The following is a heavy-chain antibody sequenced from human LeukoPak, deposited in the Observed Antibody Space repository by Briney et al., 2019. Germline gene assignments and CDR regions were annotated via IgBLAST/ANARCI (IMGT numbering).Heavy chain of an antibody. Sequence: PGGSLRLSCAASGFTFSSYWMHWVRQAPGKGLVWVSRINSDGSSTSYADSVKGRFTISRDNAKNTLYLQMNSLRAEDTAVYYCARDLDSSSSFYYYYGMDVWGQGTTVTVSS. D-gene: IGHD6-6*01. CDR2: INSDGSST. V-gene: IGHV3-74*01. CDR1: GFTFSSYW. CDR3: ARDLDSSSSFYYYYGMDV. J-gene: IGHJ6*02.